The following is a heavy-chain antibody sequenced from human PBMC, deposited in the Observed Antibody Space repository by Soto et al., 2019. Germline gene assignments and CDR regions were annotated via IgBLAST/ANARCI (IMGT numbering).Heavy chain of an antibody. D-gene: IGHD1-1*01. CDR1: GFSFKSYA. Sequence: EVQLVESGGGLVQPGGSLRLSCTASGFSFKSYAMNWVRQAPGKGLEWVSFISGGCSTIYYADSVKGRFPISRDHAQPXXXXXXXXXXXXXXXXXXXXXXXXXXXXXXXNEYDEAFDLWGQGTMVAVSS. CDR2: ISGGCSTI. J-gene: IGHJ3*01. V-gene: IGHV3-48*01. CDR3: XXXXXXXXXXXXNEYDEAFDL.